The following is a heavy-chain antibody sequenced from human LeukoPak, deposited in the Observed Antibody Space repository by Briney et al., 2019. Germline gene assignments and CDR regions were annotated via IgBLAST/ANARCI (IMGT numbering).Heavy chain of an antibody. CDR3: AKDYVRFGDYYFDY. Sequence: GGSLRLSCAASGFTFSSYAMSWVRQAPGKGLEWVSAISGSGGSTYYADYVKGRFTISRDNSKNTLYLQMNSLRAEDTAVYYCAKDYVRFGDYYFDYWGQGTLVTVSS. V-gene: IGHV3-23*01. CDR1: GFTFSSYA. CDR2: ISGSGGST. J-gene: IGHJ4*02. D-gene: IGHD3-10*01.